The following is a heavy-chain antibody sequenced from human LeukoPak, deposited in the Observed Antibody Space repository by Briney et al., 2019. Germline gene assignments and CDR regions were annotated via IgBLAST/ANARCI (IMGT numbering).Heavy chain of an antibody. CDR1: GFTFSSYG. J-gene: IGHJ5*02. D-gene: IGHD4-23*01. CDR3: ARDYGIYVYGGDWFDP. V-gene: IGHV3-30*03. Sequence: GRSLRLSCAASGFTFSSYGMHWVRQAPGKGLEWVAVISYDGSNKYYADSVKGRFTISRDNSKNTLYLQMNSLRAEDTAVYYCARDYGIYVYGGDWFDPWGQGTLVTVSS. CDR2: ISYDGSNK.